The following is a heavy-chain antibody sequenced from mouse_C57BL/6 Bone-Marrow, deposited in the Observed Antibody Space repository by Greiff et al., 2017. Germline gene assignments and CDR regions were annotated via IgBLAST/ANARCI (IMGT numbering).Heavy chain of an antibody. V-gene: IGHV1-59*01. J-gene: IGHJ1*03. CDR2: IDPSDSYT. CDR3: AREDYGSGYWYFDV. D-gene: IGHD1-1*01. Sequence: QVQLQQPGAELVRPGTSVKLSCKASGYTFTSYWMHWVKQRPGQGLEWIGVIDPSDSYTNYNQKFKGKATLTVDTSSSTAYMQLSSLTSEDSAVYYCAREDYGSGYWYFDVWGTGTTVTVSS. CDR1: GYTFTSYW.